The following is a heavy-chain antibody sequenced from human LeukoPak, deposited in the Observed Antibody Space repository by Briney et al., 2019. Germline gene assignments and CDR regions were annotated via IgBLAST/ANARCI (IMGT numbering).Heavy chain of an antibody. Sequence: GGSLRLSCAASGFTFSSYGMHWVRQAPGKGLEWVAVIWYDGSNKTYEDPVKGRFTISRDNSKNTLYLQMNSLRAEDTAVYYCARGVDYYENSGTIDYWGQGTLVTVSS. J-gene: IGHJ4*02. D-gene: IGHD3-22*01. CDR3: ARGVDYYENSGTIDY. CDR1: GFTFSSYG. V-gene: IGHV3-33*08. CDR2: IWYDGSNK.